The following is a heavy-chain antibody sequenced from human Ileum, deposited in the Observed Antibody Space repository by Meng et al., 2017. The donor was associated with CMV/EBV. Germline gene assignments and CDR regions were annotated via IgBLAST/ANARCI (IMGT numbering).Heavy chain of an antibody. Sequence: GGGGGWIRQPPGKALEWIALIYWDDDKRYSPSLKSRNTITKDTSKNQVVLTITNMDPVDTATYYCAHRQGSYYDYVWGSYRPTSFDYWGKGTPVTVSS. CDR3: AHRQGSYYDYVWGSYRPTSFDY. D-gene: IGHD3-16*02. CDR1: GGG. J-gene: IGHJ4*02. CDR2: IYWDDDK. V-gene: IGHV2-5*02.